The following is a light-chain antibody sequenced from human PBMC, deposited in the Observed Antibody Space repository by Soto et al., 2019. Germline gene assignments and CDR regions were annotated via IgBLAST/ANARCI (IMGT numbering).Light chain of an antibody. CDR1: QSVGIK. V-gene: IGKV3-15*01. J-gene: IGKJ1*01. Sequence: EKVMTQSPATLSVSPGERVTLSCRASQSVGIKLGWYQQKPGQAPRLLIHDASTRAAGIPARFSGSGSGTEFTLTISSLQSEDFAVYYCHQYNDWPMWTFGQGTKVDIK. CDR2: DAS. CDR3: HQYNDWPMWT.